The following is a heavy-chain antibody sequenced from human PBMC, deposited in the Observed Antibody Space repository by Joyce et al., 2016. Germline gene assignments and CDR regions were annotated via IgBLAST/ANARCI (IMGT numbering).Heavy chain of an antibody. J-gene: IGHJ5*02. Sequence: RLSCLASGFKFDDYAMHWVRQAPGKALEWVAGINWNSNKREYAQSVKGRFTISRDNAKNSLDLEMSSLRVEDTALYYGAKPIILVRGALGSWGQGTLVSVSS. V-gene: IGHV3-9*01. D-gene: IGHD3-10*01. CDR2: INWNSNKR. CDR3: AKPIILVRGALGS. CDR1: GFKFDDYA.